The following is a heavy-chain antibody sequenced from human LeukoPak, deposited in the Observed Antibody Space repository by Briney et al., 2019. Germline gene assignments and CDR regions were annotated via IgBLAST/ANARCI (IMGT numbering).Heavy chain of an antibody. D-gene: IGHD2-2*02. CDR2: ISSSGSTI. J-gene: IGHJ4*02. Sequence: PGGSLRLSCAASGFTFSDYDMSWIRQAPGKGLEWVSYISSSGSTIYYADSVKGRFTISRDNAKNSLYLQMNSLRAEDTAVYYCASEWQQLYPGSLFHATDYWGQGTLVTVSS. CDR3: ASEWQQLYPGSLFHATDY. CDR1: GFTFSDYD. V-gene: IGHV3-11*01.